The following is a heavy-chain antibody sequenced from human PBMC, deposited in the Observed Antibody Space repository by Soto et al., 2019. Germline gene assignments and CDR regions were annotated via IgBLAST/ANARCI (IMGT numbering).Heavy chain of an antibody. CDR2: IYYSGST. Sequence: SETLSLTCTVSGGSISSSSYYWGWIRQPPGKGLEWIGSIYYSGSTYYNPSLKSRVTISVDTSKNQFSLKLSSVTAADTAVYYCARHDFVWSGSYYLDYFDYWGQGTLVTVSS. CDR3: ARHDFVWSGSYYLDYFDY. D-gene: IGHD1-26*01. V-gene: IGHV4-39*01. J-gene: IGHJ4*02. CDR1: GGSISSSSYY.